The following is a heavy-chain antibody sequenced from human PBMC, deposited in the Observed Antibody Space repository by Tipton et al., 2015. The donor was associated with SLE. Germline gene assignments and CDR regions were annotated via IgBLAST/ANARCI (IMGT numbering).Heavy chain of an antibody. J-gene: IGHJ4*02. D-gene: IGHD2-8*02. CDR2: INPNSGGT. V-gene: IGHV1-2*06. CDR3: ARAPGGQLGGSYFDY. CDR1: GYTFTGYY. Sequence: QLVQSGAEVKKPGASVKVSCKASGYTFTGYYMHWVRQAPGQGLEWMGRINPNSGGTNYAQKFQGRVTMTRDTPISTAYMELSRLRSDDTAVYYCARAPGGQLGGSYFDYWGQGTLVPVSS.